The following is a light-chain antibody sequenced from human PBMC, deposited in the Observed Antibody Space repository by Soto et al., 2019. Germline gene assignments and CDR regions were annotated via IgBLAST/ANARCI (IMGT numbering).Light chain of an antibody. J-gene: IGKJ2*01. V-gene: IGKV2-28*01. Sequence: DIVMTQSPLSLPVTPGEPASISCRSSQSLLHINRYNYLDWYLQKPGQSPQLLMFFASNRASGVHDRFSGSGSGTDFTLKISSVEAQDVGVYYCMQTLQAPYTFGQRTELQIK. CDR3: MQTLQAPYT. CDR2: FAS. CDR1: QSLLHINRYNY.